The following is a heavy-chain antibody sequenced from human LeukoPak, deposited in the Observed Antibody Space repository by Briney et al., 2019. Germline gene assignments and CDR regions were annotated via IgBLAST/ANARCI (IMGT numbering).Heavy chain of an antibody. J-gene: IGHJ3*02. Sequence: PSETLSLTSTVSGGSISSHYWSWIRQPPGKGLEWIGYIYYSGSTNYNPSLKSRVTISVDTPKNQFSLKLSSVTAADTAVYYCARDLGLGYYDSSGYYFPPSHAFDIWGQGTMVTVSS. D-gene: IGHD3-22*01. CDR3: ARDLGLGYYDSSGYYFPPSHAFDI. CDR2: IYYSGST. CDR1: GGSISSHY. V-gene: IGHV4-59*11.